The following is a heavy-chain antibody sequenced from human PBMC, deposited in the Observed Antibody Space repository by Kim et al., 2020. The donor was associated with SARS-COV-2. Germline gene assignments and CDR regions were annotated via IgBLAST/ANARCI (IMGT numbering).Heavy chain of an antibody. D-gene: IGHD5-18*01. J-gene: IGHJ1*01. CDR2: INPNSGGT. Sequence: ASVKVSCKASGYTFTGYYMHWVRQAPGQGLEWMGWINPNSGGTNYAQKFQGRVTMTRDTSISTAYMELSRLRSDDTAVYYCARSGGYSYGHVKYEYFQHWGQGTLVTVSS. CDR1: GYTFTGYY. CDR3: ARSGGYSYGHVKYEYFQH. V-gene: IGHV1-2*02.